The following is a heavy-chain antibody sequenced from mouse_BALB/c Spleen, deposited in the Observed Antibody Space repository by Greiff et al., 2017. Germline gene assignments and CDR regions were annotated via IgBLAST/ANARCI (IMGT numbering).Heavy chain of an antibody. D-gene: IGHD1-1*01. V-gene: IGHV1-7*01. CDR3: ARGYYGSSYGY. Sequence: LQLQESGAELAKPGASVKMSCKASGYTFTSYWMHWVKQRPGQGLEWIGYINPSTGYTEYNQKFKDKATLTADKSSSTAYMQLSSLTSEDSAVYYCARGYYGSSYGYWGQGTTLTVSS. J-gene: IGHJ2*01. CDR1: GYTFTSYW. CDR2: INPSTGYT.